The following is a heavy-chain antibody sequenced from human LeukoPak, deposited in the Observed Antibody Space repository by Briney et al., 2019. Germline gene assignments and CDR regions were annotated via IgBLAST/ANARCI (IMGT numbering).Heavy chain of an antibody. D-gene: IGHD2-8*01. Sequence: ASVKVSCKASGYTFTSYYMHWVRQAPGQGLEWMGIINPSGGSTSYAQKFQGRVTMTRDTSTSTVYMELSSLRSEDTAVYYCAREGVYTAMFKNYFDYWGQEPLVTVPS. J-gene: IGHJ4*02. CDR3: AREGVYTAMFKNYFDY. V-gene: IGHV1-46*01. CDR1: GYTFTSYY. CDR2: INPSGGST.